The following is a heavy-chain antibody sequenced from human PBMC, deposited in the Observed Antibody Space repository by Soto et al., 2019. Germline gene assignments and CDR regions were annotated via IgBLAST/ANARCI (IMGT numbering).Heavy chain of an antibody. Sequence: QVQLQQSGPGLVKPSQTLSLTCAISGDIVSSNSVAWHWIRQSPSRGLEWLGRTYFRSKWYNHYAVSVKSRITINPDTSKNQFSLQLNSVTPEDTAVYYCSRGYTWAFDYWGQGTLVTVSS. CDR2: TYFRSKWYN. D-gene: IGHD2-2*02. J-gene: IGHJ4*02. V-gene: IGHV6-1*02. CDR3: SRGYTWAFDY. CDR1: GDIVSSNSVA.